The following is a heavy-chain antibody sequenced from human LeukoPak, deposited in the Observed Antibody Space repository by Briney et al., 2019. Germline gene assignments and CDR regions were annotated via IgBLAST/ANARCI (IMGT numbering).Heavy chain of an antibody. J-gene: IGHJ4*02. CDR1: GGSFSGYY. CDR2: IYTSGST. Sequence: PSETLSLTCTVSGGSFSGYYWIWIRQPAGKGLDWIGRIYTSGSTDYNPSLKSRVTMSVDTSKNQLSLKLSSVTAADTAVYYCVRDPDTSSDPNFDYWGQGTLVTVSS. V-gene: IGHV4-4*07. CDR3: VRDPDTSSDPNFDY.